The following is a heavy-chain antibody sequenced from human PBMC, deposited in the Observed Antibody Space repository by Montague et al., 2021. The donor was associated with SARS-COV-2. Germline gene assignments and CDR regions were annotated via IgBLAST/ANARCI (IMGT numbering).Heavy chain of an antibody. J-gene: IGHJ6*02. CDR3: AGGGGYYSYGMDV. V-gene: IGHV3-53*01. CDR1: GFTVSSNY. Sequence: SLRLSCAASGFTVSSNYMSWVRQAPGKGLQWVSVIYSGGSTYSADSVKGRFTVSRDNSKNTLILQMSSLRAEDTAVYYCAGGGGYYSYGMDVWGQGTTVTASS. CDR2: IYSGGST. D-gene: IGHD2-15*01.